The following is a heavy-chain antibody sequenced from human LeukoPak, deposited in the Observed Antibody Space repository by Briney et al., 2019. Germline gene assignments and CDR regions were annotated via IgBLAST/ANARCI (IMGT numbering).Heavy chain of an antibody. V-gene: IGHV1-46*01. D-gene: IGHD2-2*01. J-gene: IGHJ5*02. CDR3: ARDGRYCGSTSCRLNWFDP. Sequence: ASVKVSCKASGYTFTTYYMHWVRQAPGPGLEWMGIINPSDGSTSYAQKFQGRVTMTRDTSTSTIYMELSSLRSEDTAVYYCARDGRYCGSTSCRLNWFDPWGQGTLVTVSS. CDR1: GYTFTTYY. CDR2: INPSDGST.